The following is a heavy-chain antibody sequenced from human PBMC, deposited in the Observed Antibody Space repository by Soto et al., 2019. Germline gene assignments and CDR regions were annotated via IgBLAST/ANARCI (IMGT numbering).Heavy chain of an antibody. D-gene: IGHD3-22*01. CDR3: AKYGSLYDSSGSLDY. J-gene: IGHJ4*02. CDR2: ISYDGSNK. V-gene: IGHV3-30*18. Sequence: PGGSLRLSCAASGFTFSSYGMHWVRQAPGKGLEWVAVISYDGSNKYYADSVKGRFTISRDNSKNTLYLQMNSLRAEDTAVYYCAKYGSLYDSSGSLDYWGQGTLVTVSS. CDR1: GFTFSSYG.